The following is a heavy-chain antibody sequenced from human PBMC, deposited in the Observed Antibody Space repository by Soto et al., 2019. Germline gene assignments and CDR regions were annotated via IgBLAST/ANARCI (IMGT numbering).Heavy chain of an antibody. J-gene: IGHJ6*02. D-gene: IGHD3-3*01. Sequence: AASVKVSCKASGGTFSSYAISWVRQAPGQGLEWMGGIIPIFGTANYAQKFQGRVTITADESTSTAYMELSSLRSEDTAVYYCARANYDFWSGYGMDVWGQGTTVTVSS. CDR2: IIPIFGTA. V-gene: IGHV1-69*13. CDR1: GGTFSSYA. CDR3: ARANYDFWSGYGMDV.